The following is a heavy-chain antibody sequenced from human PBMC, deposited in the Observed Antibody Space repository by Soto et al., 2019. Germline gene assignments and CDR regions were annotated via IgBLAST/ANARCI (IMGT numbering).Heavy chain of an antibody. CDR1: GYTFSSHC. Sequence: GGSLRLSCAASGYTFSSHCMNWVRQAPGKRLEWVSAISSSTVYIYYADAVKGRFTISRDNAKNALYLQMNSLRAEDTAVYYCARCLEVAGSWFYYGMDVWGQGTTVTVSS. CDR2: ISSSTVYI. J-gene: IGHJ6*02. D-gene: IGHD6-19*01. CDR3: ARCLEVAGSWFYYGMDV. V-gene: IGHV3-21*01.